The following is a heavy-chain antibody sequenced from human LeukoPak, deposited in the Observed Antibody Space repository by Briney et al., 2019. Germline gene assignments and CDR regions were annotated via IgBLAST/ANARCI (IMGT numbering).Heavy chain of an antibody. J-gene: IGHJ4*02. CDR1: GFSLSTSGMR. V-gene: IGHV2-70*04. D-gene: IGHD2-21*02. CDR3: ARTPYCGGDCYVDY. Sequence: ESGPALVKPTQTLTLTCTFSGFSLSTSGMRVSWIRQPPGKALEWLARIDWDDDKFYSTSLKTRLTISKDTSKNLVVLTMTNMDPVDTATYYCARTPYCGGDCYVDYWGQGTLVTVSS. CDR2: IDWDDDK.